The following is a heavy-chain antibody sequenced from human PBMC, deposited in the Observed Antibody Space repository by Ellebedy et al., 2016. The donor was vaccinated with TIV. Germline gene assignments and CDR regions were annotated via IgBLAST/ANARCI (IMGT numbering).Heavy chain of an antibody. CDR3: AKDIGIVVVPAAIDY. V-gene: IGHV3-23*01. D-gene: IGHD2-2*01. Sequence: GESLKISXAASGFTFSSYAMSWVRQAPGKGLEWVSAISGSGGSTYYADSVKGRFTISRDNAKNSLYLQMNSLRAEDTALYYCAKDIGIVVVPAAIDYWGQGTLVTVSS. CDR1: GFTFSSYA. CDR2: ISGSGGST. J-gene: IGHJ4*02.